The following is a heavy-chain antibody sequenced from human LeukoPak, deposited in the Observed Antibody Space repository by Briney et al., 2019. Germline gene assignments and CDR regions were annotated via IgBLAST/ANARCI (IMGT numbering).Heavy chain of an antibody. CDR2: IIPIFGTA. CDR3: ARITDYYYYMDV. CDR1: GGTFSSYA. D-gene: IGHD1-14*01. V-gene: IGHV1-69*05. J-gene: IGHJ6*03. Sequence: SVKVSCKASGGTFSSYAISWVRQAPGQGLEWMGGIIPIFGTANYAQKFQGRVTITTDESTSTAYMELSSLRSEDTAVYYCARITDYYYYMDVWGKGTTVTVSS.